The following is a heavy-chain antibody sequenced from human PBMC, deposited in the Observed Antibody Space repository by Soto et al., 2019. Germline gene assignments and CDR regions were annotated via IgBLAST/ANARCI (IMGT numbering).Heavy chain of an antibody. V-gene: IGHV3-30-3*01. D-gene: IGHD3-9*01. J-gene: IGHJ4*02. CDR3: ARGTGYYS. CDR1: GFTFSSYA. CDR2: ISYDGSNK. Sequence: GWSLRLSCAASGFTFSSYAMHWVRQAPGKGLEWVAVISYDGSNKYYADSVKGRFTISRDNSKNTLYLQMNSLRAEDTAVYYCARGTGYYSWGQGTLVTVSS.